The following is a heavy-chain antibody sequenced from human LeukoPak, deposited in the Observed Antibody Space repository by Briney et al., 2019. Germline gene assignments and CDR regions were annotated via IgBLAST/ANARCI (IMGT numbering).Heavy chain of an antibody. J-gene: IGHJ4*02. CDR3: ASRAHFDWHPYYFDY. Sequence: SETLSLTCTVSGGSISSYYWSWIRQPPGKGLEWIGYIYYSGSTNYNPSLKSRVTISVDTSKNQFSLKLSSVTAADTAVYYCASRAHFDWHPYYFDYWGQGTLVTVSS. D-gene: IGHD3-9*01. CDR1: GGSISSYY. CDR2: IYYSGST. V-gene: IGHV4-59*08.